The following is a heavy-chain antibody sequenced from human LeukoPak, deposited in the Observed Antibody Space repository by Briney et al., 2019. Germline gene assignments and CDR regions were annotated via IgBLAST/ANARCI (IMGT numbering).Heavy chain of an antibody. V-gene: IGHV3-48*01. CDR2: ISSSSSTI. J-gene: IGHJ4*02. CDR3: AREETSSGWKYYFDY. Sequence: GGSLRLSCAASGFTFSSYWMNWARQAPGKGLEWVSYISSSSSTIYYADSVKGRFTISRDNAKNSLYLQMNSLRAEDTAVYYCAREETSSGWKYYFDYWGQGTLVTVSS. CDR1: GFTFSSYW. D-gene: IGHD6-19*01.